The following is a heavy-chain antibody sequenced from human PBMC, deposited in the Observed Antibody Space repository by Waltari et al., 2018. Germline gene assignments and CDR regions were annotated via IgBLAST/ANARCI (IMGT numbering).Heavy chain of an antibody. J-gene: IGHJ4*02. V-gene: IGHV4-34*01. CDR1: GGSFCGYS. Sequence: QVQLQQWGAGLLKPSETLSLTCAVYGGSFCGYSCSWIRQPPGKGLEWIGEINHSGSTNYNPSLKSRVTISVDTSKNQFSLKLSSVTAADTAVYYCARGWGDCSSTSCYYFDYWGQGTLVTVSS. CDR2: INHSGST. D-gene: IGHD2-2*01. CDR3: ARGWGDCSSTSCYYFDY.